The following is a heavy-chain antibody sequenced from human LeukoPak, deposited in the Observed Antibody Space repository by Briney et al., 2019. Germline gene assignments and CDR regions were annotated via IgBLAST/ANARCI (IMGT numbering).Heavy chain of an antibody. CDR3: AREPYGVHFDY. CDR2: IYHSGST. D-gene: IGHD4-17*01. Sequence: SETLSLTCAVSGYSISSVYYWGWIRQPPGKGLEWIGSIYHSGSTYYNPSLKSRVTISIDTSKNQFSLNLSSVTAADTAVYYCAREPYGVHFDYWGQGTLVTVSS. V-gene: IGHV4-38-2*02. J-gene: IGHJ4*02. CDR1: GYSISSVYY.